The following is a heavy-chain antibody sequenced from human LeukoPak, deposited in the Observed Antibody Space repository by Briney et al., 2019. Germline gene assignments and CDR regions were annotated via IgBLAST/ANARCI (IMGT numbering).Heavy chain of an antibody. CDR2: INHSGST. J-gene: IGHJ6*03. D-gene: IGHD3-3*01. V-gene: IGHV4-34*01. CDR1: GGSFSGYY. Sequence: PSETLSLTCAVYGGSFSGYYWSWIRQPPGKGLEWIGEINHSGSTNYNPSLKSRVTISVDTSKNQFSLKLSSVTAADTAVYYCASANYDLAYYYYMDVWGKGTTVTVSS. CDR3: ASANYDLAYYYYMDV.